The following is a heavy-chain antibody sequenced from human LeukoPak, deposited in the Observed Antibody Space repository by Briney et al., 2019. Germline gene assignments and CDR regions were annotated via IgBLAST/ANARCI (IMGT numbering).Heavy chain of an antibody. CDR2: IFRGGST. CDR1: SYAISSGSY. Sequence: SETLSLTCAVSSYAISSGSYWGWIRQSPGKGLEWIGRIFRGGSTSYNPSLMSRLTMSMDTSKNQFSLQLTSVTAADTAVYYCARYDSRGSGSTQLEYWGQGILVTISS. J-gene: IGHJ4*02. V-gene: IGHV4-38-2*01. CDR3: ARYDSRGSGSTQLEY. D-gene: IGHD3-3*01.